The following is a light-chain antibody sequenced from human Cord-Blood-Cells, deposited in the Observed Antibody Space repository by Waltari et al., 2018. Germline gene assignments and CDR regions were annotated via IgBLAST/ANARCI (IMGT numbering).Light chain of an antibody. CDR3: QQSYSTPRT. J-gene: IGKJ1*01. V-gene: IGKV1-39*01. CDR1: QSISSY. CDR2: AAS. Sequence: DIQMTQSPSPLSASVGDRVTITCRASQSISSYLNWYQQKPGKAPKLLIYAASSLQSGVPSRFSGSGSGTDLTLTIGSLQPEDFATYYCQQSYSTPRTFGQGTKVEIK.